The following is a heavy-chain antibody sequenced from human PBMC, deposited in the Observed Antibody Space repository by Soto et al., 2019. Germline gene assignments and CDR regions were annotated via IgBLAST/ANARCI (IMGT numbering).Heavy chain of an antibody. J-gene: IGHJ4*02. D-gene: IGHD2-2*01. CDR1: GGSNIRDGYY. CDR2: ISYSGSS. Sequence: QVQLQESGPGLVKPSQTLSLTCTVSGGSNIRDGYYWSWIRQHPGKGLEWIAYISYSGSSYSNPSLKSRVTISADTSKIQFCLRLTSVTAADTAVYFCARATPAGSADFWGQGTLVTVSS. V-gene: IGHV4-31*03. CDR3: ARATPAGSADF.